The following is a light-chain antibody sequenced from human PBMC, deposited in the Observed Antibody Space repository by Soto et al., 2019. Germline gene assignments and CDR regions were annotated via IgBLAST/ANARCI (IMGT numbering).Light chain of an antibody. CDR3: QQYGSSPPRT. J-gene: IGKJ1*01. V-gene: IGKV3-20*01. CDR2: GAS. Sequence: EIVLTQSPGTLSLSPGERATLSCRASQSVSSSYLAWYQQKPGQAPRLLIYGASSRATGIPDRFSGSGSGTDFTITISRLEPEDFAVYYCQQYGSSPPRTFGQGTKVDIK. CDR1: QSVSSSY.